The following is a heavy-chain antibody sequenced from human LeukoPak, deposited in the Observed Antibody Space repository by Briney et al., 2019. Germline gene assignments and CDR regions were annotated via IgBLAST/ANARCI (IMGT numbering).Heavy chain of an antibody. CDR1: GFTFSSYS. CDR3: AGTGYSSSFPYYFDY. Sequence: GGSPRLSCAASGFTFSSYSMTWVRQAPGKGLEWVSPISSSSSYIYYADSVKGRFTISRDNAKNSLYLQMNSLRAEDTAVYYCAGTGYSSSFPYYFDYWGQGTLVTVSS. D-gene: IGHD6-13*01. V-gene: IGHV3-21*01. CDR2: ISSSSSYI. J-gene: IGHJ4*02.